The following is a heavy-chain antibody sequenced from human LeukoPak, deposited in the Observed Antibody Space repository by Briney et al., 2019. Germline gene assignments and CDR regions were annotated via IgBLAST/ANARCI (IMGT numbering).Heavy chain of an antibody. CDR2: ISGRGGST. CDR3: ARVEYSSSPPFDY. CDR1: GFTFSSYA. Sequence: GGSLRLSCAASGFTFSSYAMGWVRQAPGKGLEWVSAISGRGGSTYYADSVKGRFTISRDNSKNTLYLQMNSLRAEDTAVYYCARVEYSSSPPFDYWGQGTLVTVSS. D-gene: IGHD6-6*01. V-gene: IGHV3-23*01. J-gene: IGHJ4*02.